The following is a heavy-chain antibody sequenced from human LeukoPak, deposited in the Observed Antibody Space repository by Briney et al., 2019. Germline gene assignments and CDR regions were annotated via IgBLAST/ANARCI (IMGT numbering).Heavy chain of an antibody. D-gene: IGHD6-13*01. CDR3: TGLHFAAAEEFDP. CDR2: IYDNGNT. J-gene: IGHJ5*02. CDR1: GGSINGHY. V-gene: IGHV4-59*08. Sequence: SSETLSLTCTVSGGSINGHYWSWIRQSPGRGLEWIGYIYDNGNTNYNPSLKSRITISVDTSKNQFSLNLSSVTAADTAVYYCTGLHFAAAEEFDPWGQGTLVTVSS.